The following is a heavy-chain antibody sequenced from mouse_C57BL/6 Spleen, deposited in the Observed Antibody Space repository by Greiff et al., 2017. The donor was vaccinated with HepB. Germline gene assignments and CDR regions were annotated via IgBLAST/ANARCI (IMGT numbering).Heavy chain of an antibody. CDR2: FYPGSGSI. V-gene: IGHV1-62-2*01. CDR3: ARHEEGYDYWDY. D-gene: IGHD2-4*01. J-gene: IGHJ2*01. Sequence: VQLVESGAELVKPGASVKLSCKASGYTFTEYTIHWVKQRSGQGLEWIGWFYPGSGSIKYNEKFKDKATLTAYKSSSTVYMELSRLTSEDSAVYFCARHEEGYDYWDYWGQGTTLTVSS. CDR1: GYTFTEYT.